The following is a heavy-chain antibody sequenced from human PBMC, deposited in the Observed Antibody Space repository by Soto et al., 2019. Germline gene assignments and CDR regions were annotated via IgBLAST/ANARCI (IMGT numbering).Heavy chain of an antibody. J-gene: IGHJ4*02. Sequence: GASVKVSCKASGYTYTSYGISWVRQAPGQGLEWMGWISAYNGNTNYAQKLQGRVTMTTDTSTSTAYMELRSLRSDDTAVYYCASLSRYDYIWGSYRLGYWGQGTLVTVSS. CDR1: GYTYTSYG. CDR2: ISAYNGNT. CDR3: ASLSRYDYIWGSYRLGY. D-gene: IGHD3-16*02. V-gene: IGHV1-18*01.